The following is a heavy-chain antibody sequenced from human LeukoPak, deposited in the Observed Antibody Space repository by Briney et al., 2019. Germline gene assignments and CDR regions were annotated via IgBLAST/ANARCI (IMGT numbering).Heavy chain of an antibody. CDR1: GFTFRSYS. CDR2: IGSSISYI. Sequence: GGSLRLSCAASGFTFRSYSMQWVRQAPGKGLEWVSFIGSSISYISYADSVKGRFTISRDNAKNSLYLQMNSLRAEDTAVYYCAREGYYSGMDVWGQGTTVTVSS. CDR3: AREGYYSGMDV. J-gene: IGHJ6*02. V-gene: IGHV3-21*01.